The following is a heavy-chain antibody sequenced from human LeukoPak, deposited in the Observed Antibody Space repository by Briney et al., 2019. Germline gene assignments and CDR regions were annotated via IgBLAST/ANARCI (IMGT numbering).Heavy chain of an antibody. Sequence: ASVKVSCKASGYTFTGYYMHWVRQAPGQGLEWMGWINPNSGGTNYAQKFQGRVTMTRDTSISTAYMELSRLRSDDTAVYYCARLSDDYYDAFDIWGQGTMVTVSS. CDR3: ARLSDDYYDAFDI. D-gene: IGHD4-11*01. V-gene: IGHV1-2*02. CDR1: GYTFTGYY. CDR2: INPNSGGT. J-gene: IGHJ3*02.